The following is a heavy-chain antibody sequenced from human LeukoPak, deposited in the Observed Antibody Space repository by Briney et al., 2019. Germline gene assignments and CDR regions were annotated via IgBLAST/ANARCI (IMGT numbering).Heavy chain of an antibody. CDR3: ARGQITYGSGSYYKWSFDY. CDR1: GYTFTTYG. CDR2: ITAYNGNT. D-gene: IGHD3-10*01. Sequence: GASLKVSCWASGYTFTTYGISWVRQAPGQGLEWMGGITAYNGNTNYAQKLQGRVTMTTDTSTSTAYMELRSLRSDDTAVYYCARGQITYGSGSYYKWSFDYWGQGTLVTVSS. V-gene: IGHV1-18*01. J-gene: IGHJ4*02.